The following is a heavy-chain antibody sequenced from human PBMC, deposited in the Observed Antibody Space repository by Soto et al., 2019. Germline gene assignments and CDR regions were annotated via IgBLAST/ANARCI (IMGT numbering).Heavy chain of an antibody. Sequence: SETLSLTCTVSGGSISSYYWSWIRQPPGKGLEWIGYIYYSGSTNYNPSLKSRVTISVDTSKNQFSLKLSSVTAADTAVYYCARDLDYANRFDPWGQGTLVTVSS. V-gene: IGHV4-59*01. CDR2: IYYSGST. J-gene: IGHJ5*02. CDR3: ARDLDYANRFDP. D-gene: IGHD4-17*01. CDR1: GGSISSYY.